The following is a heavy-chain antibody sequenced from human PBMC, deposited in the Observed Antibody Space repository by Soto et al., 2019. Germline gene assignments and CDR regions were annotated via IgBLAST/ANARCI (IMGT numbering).Heavy chain of an antibody. CDR1: GFTFSRYG. Sequence: QVQLVESGGGVVQPGKSLRLSCAASGFTFSRYGMHWVRQAPGTGLEWVAIIWYDGSNKYYADSVKGRFTISRDNSKNTLYLQMNSLRAEDTAMYYCARATRWLQEQYYFDYWAREPWSPSPQ. CDR2: IWYDGSNK. J-gene: IGHJ4*02. CDR3: ARATRWLQEQYYFDY. V-gene: IGHV3-33*01. D-gene: IGHD5-12*01.